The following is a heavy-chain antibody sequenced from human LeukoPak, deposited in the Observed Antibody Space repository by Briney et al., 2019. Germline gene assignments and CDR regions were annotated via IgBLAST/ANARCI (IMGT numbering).Heavy chain of an antibody. Sequence: PSQTLSLTCTVSGGSISSGGYYWSWIRQHPGKGLEWIGYIYYSGSTYYNPSLKSRVTISVDTSKNQFSLKLSSVTAADTAVYYCARGSTPWIQLDYWGQGTLVTASS. D-gene: IGHD5-18*01. J-gene: IGHJ4*02. CDR3: ARGSTPWIQLDY. CDR1: GGSISSGGYY. CDR2: IYYSGST. V-gene: IGHV4-31*03.